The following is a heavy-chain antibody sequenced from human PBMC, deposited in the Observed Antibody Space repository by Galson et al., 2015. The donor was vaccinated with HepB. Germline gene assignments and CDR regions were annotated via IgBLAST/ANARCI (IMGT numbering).Heavy chain of an antibody. CDR1: GFTFSSYG. J-gene: IGHJ6*03. Sequence: SLRLSCAASGFTFSSYGMHWVRQAPGKGLEWVAVISYDGSNKYYADSVKGRFTISRDNSKNTLYLQMNSLRAEDTAVYYCAKTWGSSSSWYVYYYYYMDVWGKGTTVTVSS. V-gene: IGHV3-30*18. D-gene: IGHD6-13*01. CDR2: ISYDGSNK. CDR3: AKTWGSSSSWYVYYYYYMDV.